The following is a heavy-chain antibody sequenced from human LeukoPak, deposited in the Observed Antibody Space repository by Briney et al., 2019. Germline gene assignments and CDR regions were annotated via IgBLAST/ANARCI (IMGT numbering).Heavy chain of an antibody. CDR1: GFTSSIYP. V-gene: IGHV3-30*04. J-gene: IGHJ5*02. Sequence: GGSLRLSCAASGFTSSIYPMHWVRQAPGKGLEWVACIYPDGNSKDYADSVKGRFIIARDNFKNILFLQMNSLRPEDTAVYYCAKDWSGDYNWSDPWGQGTLVTVSS. CDR3: AKDWSGDYNWSDP. CDR2: IYPDGNSK. D-gene: IGHD3-3*01.